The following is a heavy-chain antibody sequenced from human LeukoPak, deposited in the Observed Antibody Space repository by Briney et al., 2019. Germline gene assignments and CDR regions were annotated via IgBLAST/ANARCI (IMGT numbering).Heavy chain of an antibody. D-gene: IGHD3-10*01. J-gene: IGHJ4*02. CDR1: GFTFGDYA. Sequence: AGGSLRLSCTASGFTFGDYAMSWFRQAPGKGLEWVGFIRSKAYGGTTEYAASVKGRFTISRDDSKSIAYLQMNSLKTEDTAVYYCTSNNLWFGETISYYFDYWGQGTLVTVSS. CDR3: TSNNLWFGETISYYFDY. CDR2: IRSKAYGGTT. V-gene: IGHV3-49*03.